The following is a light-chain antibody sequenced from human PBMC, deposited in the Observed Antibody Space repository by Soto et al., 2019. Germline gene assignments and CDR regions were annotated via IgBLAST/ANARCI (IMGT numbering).Light chain of an antibody. Sequence: DIQLTQSPSFLSASVGDRVTITCWASQGISSFLAWYQQQPGKAPKLLIYSASTLQSGVPSRFSGSGSGTEFTLTISSLQPEDFATYYCQQLNSYPLTFGQGTKVEI. CDR2: SAS. CDR1: QGISSF. CDR3: QQLNSYPLT. V-gene: IGKV1-9*01. J-gene: IGKJ1*01.